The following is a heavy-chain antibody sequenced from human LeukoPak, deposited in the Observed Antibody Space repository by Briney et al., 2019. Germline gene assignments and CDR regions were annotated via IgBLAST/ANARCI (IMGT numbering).Heavy chain of an antibody. CDR3: ARDGLWFGELLYAPHLGPDY. V-gene: IGHV3-21*01. CDR2: ISSSSSYI. J-gene: IGHJ4*02. Sequence: GGSLRLSCAASGFTFSSYGMHWVRQAPGKGLEWVSSISSSSSYIYYADSVKGRFTISRDNAKNSLYLQMNSLRAEDTAVYYCARDGLWFGELLYAPHLGPDYWGQGTLVTVSS. D-gene: IGHD3-10*01. CDR1: GFTFSSYG.